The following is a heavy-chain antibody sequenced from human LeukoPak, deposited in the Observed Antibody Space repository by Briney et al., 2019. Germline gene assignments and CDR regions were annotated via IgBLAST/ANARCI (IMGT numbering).Heavy chain of an antibody. D-gene: IGHD3-10*01. Sequence: GESLKISCKGSGYTFTSFWIGWVRQMPGKGLEWMGIIYPGDSDTRYSPSFQGQVTISVDKSINTAYLQWSSLKASDTAMYYCASLNPLWYGADYWGQGTLVTVSS. CDR2: IYPGDSDT. J-gene: IGHJ4*02. V-gene: IGHV5-51*01. CDR3: ASLNPLWYGADY. CDR1: GYTFTSFW.